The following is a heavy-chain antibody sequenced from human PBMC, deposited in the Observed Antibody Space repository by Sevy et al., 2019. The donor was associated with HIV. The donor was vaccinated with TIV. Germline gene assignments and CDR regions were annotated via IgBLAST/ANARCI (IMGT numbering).Heavy chain of an antibody. Sequence: QSQTLSLTCAISGDSVSSSSAAWNWFRQSPSRGLEWLGRTYYRSKWYSDYEVSVKGRVTINPETSKNQFSLHLASVTPEDTAVYFCARGDELNSYYYGMDVWGQGTTVTVSS. CDR3: ARGDELNSYYYGMDV. J-gene: IGHJ6*02. CDR1: GDSVSSSSAA. CDR2: TYYRSKWYS. D-gene: IGHD1-7*01. V-gene: IGHV6-1*01.